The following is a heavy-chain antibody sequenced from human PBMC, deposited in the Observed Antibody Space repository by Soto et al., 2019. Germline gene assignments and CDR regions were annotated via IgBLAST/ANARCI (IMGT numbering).Heavy chain of an antibody. J-gene: IGHJ5*02. CDR3: ARAPQPIYYDSSGRPYNWFDP. CDR2: INPNSGST. V-gene: IGHV1-2*02. Sequence: GASVKVSCKASGYTFTGYYMHWVRQAPGQGLEWMGWINPNSGSTNYAQKFQGRVTMTRDTSISTAYMELSRLRSDDTAVYYCARAPQPIYYDSSGRPYNWFDPWGQGTLVTVSS. D-gene: IGHD3-22*01. CDR1: GYTFTGYY.